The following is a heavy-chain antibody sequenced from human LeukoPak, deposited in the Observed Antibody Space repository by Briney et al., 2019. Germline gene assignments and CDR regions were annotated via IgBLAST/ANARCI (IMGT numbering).Heavy chain of an antibody. J-gene: IGHJ4*02. Sequence: SETLSLTCTVSGGSISSYYWSWIRQPPGKGLEWIGYIYYGGSTNYNPSLKSRVTISVDTSKNQFSLKLSSVTAADTAVYFCARDDYDVLADYWTGWVYWGQGTLVTVSS. CDR1: GGSISSYY. V-gene: IGHV4-59*01. CDR3: ARDDYDVLADYWTGWVY. D-gene: IGHD3-9*01. CDR2: IYYGGST.